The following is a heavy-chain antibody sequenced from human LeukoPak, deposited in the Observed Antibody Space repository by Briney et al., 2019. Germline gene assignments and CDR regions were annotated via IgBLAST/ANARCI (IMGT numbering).Heavy chain of an antibody. CDR2: ISSSGSTI. CDR3: TRLSGGNSDSYYYGLDV. V-gene: IGHV3-48*03. Sequence: GGSLRLSCAASGFTFSSYEMNWVRQAPGKGLEWVSYISSSGSTIYYADSVKGRLTISRDNAKNSLYLQMDSLKTEDTAMYYCTRLSGGNSDSYYYGLDVWGQGTTVTVSS. CDR1: GFTFSSYE. J-gene: IGHJ6*02. D-gene: IGHD4-23*01.